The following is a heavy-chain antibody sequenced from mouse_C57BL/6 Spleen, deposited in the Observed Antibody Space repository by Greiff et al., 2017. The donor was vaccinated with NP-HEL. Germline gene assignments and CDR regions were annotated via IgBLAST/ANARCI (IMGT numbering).Heavy chain of an antibody. J-gene: IGHJ4*01. CDR2: ISYDGSN. V-gene: IGHV3-6*01. Sequence: EVHLVESGPGLVKPSQSLSLTCSVTGYSITSGYYWNWIRQFPGNNLEWMGYISYDGSNNYNPSLKNRISITRDTSKNQFFLKLNSVTTEDTATYYCARDHDYDAMDYWGQGTSVTVSS. CDR3: ARDHDYDAMDY. CDR1: GYSITSGYY.